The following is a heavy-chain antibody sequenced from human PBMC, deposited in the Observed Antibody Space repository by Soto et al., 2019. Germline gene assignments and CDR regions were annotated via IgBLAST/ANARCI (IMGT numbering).Heavy chain of an antibody. V-gene: IGHV3-7*01. D-gene: IGHD5-18*01. CDR2: IKQDGSEK. CDR3: ARDLRGYSCGTDY. Sequence: GGSLRLSCAASGFTFSSYWMSWVRQAPGKGLEWVANIKQDGSEKYYVDSVKGRFTISRDNAKNSLYLQMNSLRAEDTAVYYCARDLRGYSCGTDYWGQGTLVTVSS. J-gene: IGHJ4*02. CDR1: GFTFSSYW.